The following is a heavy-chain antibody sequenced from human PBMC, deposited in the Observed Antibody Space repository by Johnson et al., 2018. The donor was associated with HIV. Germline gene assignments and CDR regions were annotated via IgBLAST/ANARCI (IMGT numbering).Heavy chain of an antibody. CDR3: ARDVGGWGYRHAFDM. V-gene: IGHV3-74*01. J-gene: IGHJ3*02. Sequence: VQLVESGGGLVQPGGSLRLSCAASGFTFSSYWMHWVRQAPGKGLVWVSRINSDGSSTSYADSVKGRFTISRDNAKNSVYLQMNSLRAEDTALYYCARDVGGWGYRHAFDMWGQGTMVTVSS. D-gene: IGHD5-12*01. CDR2: INSDGSST. CDR1: GFTFSSYW.